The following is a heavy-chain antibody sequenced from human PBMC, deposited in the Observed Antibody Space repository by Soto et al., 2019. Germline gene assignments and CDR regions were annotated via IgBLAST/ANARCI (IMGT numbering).Heavy chain of an antibody. CDR3: ARVLGSGWYSNWFDP. CDR2: VNAGNGNT. Sequence: GASVKVSCKASGYTFTSYAMHWVRQAPGQRLEWMGWVNAGNGNTKYSQKFQGRVTITRDTSASTAYMELSSLRSEDTAVYYCARVLGSGWYSNWFDPWGQGTLVTVSS. D-gene: IGHD6-19*01. CDR1: GYTFTSYA. J-gene: IGHJ5*02. V-gene: IGHV1-3*01.